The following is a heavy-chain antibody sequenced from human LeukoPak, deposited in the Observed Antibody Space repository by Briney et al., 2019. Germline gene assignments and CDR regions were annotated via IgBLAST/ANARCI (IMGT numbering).Heavy chain of an antibody. CDR3: ASTTYGSKENPFDY. CDR1: GYSFTSYW. V-gene: IGHV5-51*01. D-gene: IGHD1-14*01. J-gene: IGHJ4*02. Sequence: LXISCKGSGYSFTSYWIGWVRQLPGKGLEWMGIIYPGDSDTRYSPSFQGQVTISADKSISTAYLQWSSLKASDTAMYYCASTTYGSKENPFDYWGQGTLVTVSS. CDR2: IYPGDSDT.